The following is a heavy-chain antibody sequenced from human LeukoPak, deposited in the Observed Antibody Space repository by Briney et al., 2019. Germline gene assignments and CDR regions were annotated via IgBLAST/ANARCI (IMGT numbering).Heavy chain of an antibody. CDR2: IYHSGST. V-gene: IGHV4-39*01. D-gene: IGHD3-3*01. CDR3: ARQRVPLEWLLSFDNYFDY. CDR1: GGSINRSSFY. J-gene: IGHJ4*02. Sequence: SETLSLTCSVSGGSINRSSFYWGWIRQPPGKGLEWIGSIYHSGSTYYNPSLKSRVTISVDTSKNQFSLKLSSVTAADTAVYYCARQRVPLEWLLSFDNYFDYWGQGTLVTVSS.